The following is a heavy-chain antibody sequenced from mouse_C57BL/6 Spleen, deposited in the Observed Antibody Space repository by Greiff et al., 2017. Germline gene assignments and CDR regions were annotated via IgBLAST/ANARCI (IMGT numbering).Heavy chain of an antibody. D-gene: IGHD4-1*01. CDR3: ARYDWGAWFAY. Sequence: EVKLVESGGGLVQPGGSLSLSCAASGFTFTDYYMSWVRQPPGKALEWLGFIRNKANGYTTEYSASVKGRFTISRDNSQSILYLQMNALRAKDSATYYCARYDWGAWFAYWGQGTLVTVSA. CDR2: IRNKANGYTT. J-gene: IGHJ3*01. V-gene: IGHV7-3*01. CDR1: GFTFTDYY.